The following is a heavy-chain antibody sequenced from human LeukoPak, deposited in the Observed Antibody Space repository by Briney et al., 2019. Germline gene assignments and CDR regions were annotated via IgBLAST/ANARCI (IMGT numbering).Heavy chain of an antibody. J-gene: IGHJ6*02. Sequence: PSETLSLTCTVSGXSISSGGDYWSWIRQPAGKGLEWIGRIYTSGSTSYNPSLKSRVTMSIDTSKNQFSLKLSSVTAADTAVYYCARGCSSTSCWLRMDVWGQGTTVTVSS. CDR1: GXSISSGGDY. CDR3: ARGCSSTSCWLRMDV. D-gene: IGHD2-2*01. V-gene: IGHV4-61*02. CDR2: IYTSGST.